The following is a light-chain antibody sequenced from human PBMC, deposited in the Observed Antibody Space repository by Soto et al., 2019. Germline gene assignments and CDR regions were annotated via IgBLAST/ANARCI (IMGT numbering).Light chain of an antibody. CDR3: QQYDRSPIT. CDR1: QTVRNNY. V-gene: IGKV3-20*01. J-gene: IGKJ5*01. CDR2: DAS. Sequence: EIVLTQSPGTLSLSPGERATLSCRASQTVRNNYLAWYQQKPGQAPRFLISDASSRATGIPDRFSGSGSATDFTLTISRLEPEDFAVYYCQQYDRSPITFGQGTRLEIK.